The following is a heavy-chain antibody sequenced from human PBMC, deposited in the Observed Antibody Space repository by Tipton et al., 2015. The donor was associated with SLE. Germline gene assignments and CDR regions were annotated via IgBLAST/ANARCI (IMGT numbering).Heavy chain of an antibody. D-gene: IGHD4-23*01. CDR3: ARDMYGGVRYWYFDL. J-gene: IGHJ2*01. CDR1: GGSISSSSYY. Sequence: TLSLTCTVSGGSISSSSYYWGWIRQPPGKGLEWIGSIYYSGSTYYNPSLKSRVTISVDTSKNQFSLKLSSVTAADTAVYYCARDMYGGVRYWYFDLWGRGTLVTVSS. CDR2: IYYSGST. V-gene: IGHV4-39*07.